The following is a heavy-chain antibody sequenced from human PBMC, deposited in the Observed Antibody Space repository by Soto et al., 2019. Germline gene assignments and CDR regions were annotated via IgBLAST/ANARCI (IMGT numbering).Heavy chain of an antibody. CDR1: GGSISNYY. CDR3: ARDGKVSGSATHWLDP. CDR2: IFYSGCT. D-gene: IGHD1-26*01. Sequence: SETLSLTYTVSGGSISNYYWSWIRQPPGKGLEWIGCIFYSGCTNYSPSLRSRVTISVDTSKNQFSLELSSVTAADTAVYYCARDGKVSGSATHWLDPWGQGTLVT. V-gene: IGHV4-59*01. J-gene: IGHJ5*02.